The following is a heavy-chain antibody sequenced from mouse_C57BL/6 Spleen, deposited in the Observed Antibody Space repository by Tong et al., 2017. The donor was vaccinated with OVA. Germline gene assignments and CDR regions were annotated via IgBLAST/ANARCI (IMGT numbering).Heavy chain of an antibody. CDR2: ICSDGST. CDR1: GFSLTSYG. Sequence: VQLQESGPGLVAPSQSLSITCTVSGFSLTSYGVSWVRQPPGKGLEWLGVICSDGSTNYHSALISRLSISKDNSKSQVFLKLNSLKTDDTDTYYCAKGDGYYWGQGTTLTVSS. J-gene: IGHJ2*01. V-gene: IGHV2-3*01. CDR3: AKGDGYY. D-gene: IGHD2-3*01.